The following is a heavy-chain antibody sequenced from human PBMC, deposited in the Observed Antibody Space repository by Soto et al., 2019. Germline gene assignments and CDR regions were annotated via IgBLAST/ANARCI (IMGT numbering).Heavy chain of an antibody. J-gene: IGHJ4*02. Sequence: EVQLFESGGGLVQPGGSLRLSCAASGFTFSIYAMSWVRQAPGKGLEWVSAISPSGGDTYYADSVTGRFTISRDNSRDTLYLQMNSLRADDTAVYYCVKSDRKDFWGQGTLVTVSS. V-gene: IGHV3-23*01. CDR3: VKSDRKDF. CDR1: GFTFSIYA. CDR2: ISPSGGDT. D-gene: IGHD2-15*01.